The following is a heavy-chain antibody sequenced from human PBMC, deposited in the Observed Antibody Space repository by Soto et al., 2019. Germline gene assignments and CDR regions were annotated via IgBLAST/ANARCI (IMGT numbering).Heavy chain of an antibody. J-gene: IGHJ4*02. D-gene: IGHD3-16*01. Sequence: GGSLRLSCAASGFTFSTYWMHWVRQAPGKGLVWVSRINSDGSSTSYADSVKGRFTISRDNAKNTLYLQMNSLRAEDTAVYYCVRDDYDVKGTSVYDYWGQGSLVTVSS. CDR2: INSDGSST. CDR1: GFTFSTYW. CDR3: VRDDYDVKGTSVYDY. V-gene: IGHV3-74*01.